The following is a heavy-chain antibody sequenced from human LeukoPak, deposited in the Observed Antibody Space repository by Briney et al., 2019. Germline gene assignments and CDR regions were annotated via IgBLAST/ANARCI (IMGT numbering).Heavy chain of an antibody. CDR2: MYLSGTT. CDR1: GFPFSTYW. CDR3: AGLVGRYSSGLYYYYFDY. Sequence: ESLRLSCAASGFPFSTYWMNWVRQPPGKGLEWIGEMYLSGTTHSNPSVKSRVTISIDKSKNQFFLNLSSVTAADTAVYYCAGLVGRYSSGLYYYYFDYWGQGTLVTVSS. V-gene: IGHV4-4*02. D-gene: IGHD3-22*01. J-gene: IGHJ4*02.